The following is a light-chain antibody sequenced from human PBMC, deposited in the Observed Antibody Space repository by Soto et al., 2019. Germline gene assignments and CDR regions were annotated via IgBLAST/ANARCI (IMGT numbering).Light chain of an antibody. Sequence: QSALTQPASVSGSPGQSITISCTGTSSDVGGYNYVSWYQQHPGKVPKLMIYEVFRRPSGISDRFSGSKSGNTASLTISGLQAEDEADYYCCSYTTTITFVFGGGTNVTVL. CDR1: SSDVGGYNY. V-gene: IGLV2-14*03. CDR2: EVF. J-gene: IGLJ2*01. CDR3: CSYTTTITFV.